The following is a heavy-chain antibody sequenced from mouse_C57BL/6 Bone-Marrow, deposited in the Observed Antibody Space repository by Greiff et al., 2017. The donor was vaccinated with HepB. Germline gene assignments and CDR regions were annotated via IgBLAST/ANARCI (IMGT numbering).Heavy chain of an antibody. Sequence: VKLVESGPGLVQPSQSLSITCTVSGFSLTSYGVHWVRQSPGKGLEWLGVIWSGGSTDYNAAFISRLSISKDNSKSQVFFKMNSLQADDTAIYYCARKGEFIYYAMDYWGQGTSVTVSS. V-gene: IGHV2-2*01. CDR2: IWSGGST. J-gene: IGHJ4*01. CDR3: ARKGEFIYYAMDY. CDR1: GFSLTSYG. D-gene: IGHD1-1*01.